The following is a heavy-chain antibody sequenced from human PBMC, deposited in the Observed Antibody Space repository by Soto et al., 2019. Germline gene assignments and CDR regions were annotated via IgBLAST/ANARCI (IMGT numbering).Heavy chain of an antibody. J-gene: IGHJ4*02. CDR3: ASLQGDFIA. D-gene: IGHD3-3*01. Sequence: QVQLVESGGGVVQPGRSLRLSCAASGFAFSHYGMHWVRQAPGKGLEWVAVIWYDGSDKDYADSVKGRFTISRDNSKNTLFLQMDSLRAEDTAVYYCASLQGDFIAWGQGTLVSVSS. V-gene: IGHV3-33*01. CDR2: IWYDGSDK. CDR1: GFAFSHYG.